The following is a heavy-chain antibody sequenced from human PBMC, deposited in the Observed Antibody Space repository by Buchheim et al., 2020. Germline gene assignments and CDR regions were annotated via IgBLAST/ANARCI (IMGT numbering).Heavy chain of an antibody. D-gene: IGHD3-22*01. V-gene: IGHV3-30-3*01. CDR2: ISYDGSNK. CDR1: GFTFSSYA. CDR3: ARRDSSRGMDV. Sequence: VQLLESGGGLVQPGGSLRLSCAASGFTFSSYAMSWVRQAPGKGLEWVAVISYDGSNKYYADSVKGRFTISRDNSKNTLYLQMNSLRAEDTAVYYCARRDSSRGMDVWGQGTT. J-gene: IGHJ6*02.